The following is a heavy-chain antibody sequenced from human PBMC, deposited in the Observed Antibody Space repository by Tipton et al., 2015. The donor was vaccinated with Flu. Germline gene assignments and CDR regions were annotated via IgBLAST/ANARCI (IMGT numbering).Heavy chain of an antibody. CDR3: ARDRVVYCSSTSCYLNY. J-gene: IGHJ4*02. CDR1: GYTFTSYG. Sequence: QVQLVQSGAEVKKPGASVKVSCKASGYTFTSYGISWVRQAPGQGLEWMGWISAYNGNTNYAQKLQGRATMTTDTSTSTAYMELRSLRSDDTAVYYCARDRVVYCSSTSCYLNYWGQGTLVTVSS. D-gene: IGHD2-2*01. V-gene: IGHV1-18*01. CDR2: ISAYNGNT.